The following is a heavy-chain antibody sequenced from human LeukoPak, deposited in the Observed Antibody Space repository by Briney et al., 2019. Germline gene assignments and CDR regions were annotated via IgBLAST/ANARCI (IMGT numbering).Heavy chain of an antibody. Sequence: GGSLRLSCAASGFTFSNYEMHWVRQAPGKGLEWVSYISSSGSDIYYADSVKGRFTISRDNAKNSLYLQMNSLRAEDTAVYYCAREGRAFDIWGQGTMVTVSS. CDR3: AREGRAFDI. J-gene: IGHJ3*02. CDR2: ISSSGSDI. CDR1: GFTFSNYE. V-gene: IGHV3-48*03.